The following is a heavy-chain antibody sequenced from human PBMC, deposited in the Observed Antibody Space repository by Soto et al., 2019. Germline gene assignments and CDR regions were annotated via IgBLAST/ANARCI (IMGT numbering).Heavy chain of an antibody. CDR1: GFTFTMYA. J-gene: IGHJ4*02. Sequence: GGSLRLSCAASGFTFTMYAMNWVRQAPGKGLEWLSDISSSGSTTYYADSVKGRFTISRDNAKNSLYLQMNSLRDEDTAVYYCASVWVKRIAVAGYYYFDYWGQGTLVTVSS. CDR2: ISSSGSTT. D-gene: IGHD6-19*01. V-gene: IGHV3-48*02. CDR3: ASVWVKRIAVAGYYYFDY.